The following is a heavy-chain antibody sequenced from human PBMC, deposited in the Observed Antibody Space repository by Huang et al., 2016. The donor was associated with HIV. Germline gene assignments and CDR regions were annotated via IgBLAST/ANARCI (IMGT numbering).Heavy chain of an antibody. J-gene: IGHJ4*02. D-gene: IGHD3-22*01. V-gene: IGHV4-34*01. CDR3: ARILMYYNSSGYGFDY. Sequence: QVQLQQWGAGLLKPSATMSLTCAVYGGSFSGYYWSWIRQPPGKGLEWIGEINHSGSTNYNPSLKSRVTISVDTSKNQFSLKLSSVTAADTAVYYCARILMYYNSSGYGFDYWGQGTLVTVSS. CDR2: INHSGST. CDR1: GGSFSGYY.